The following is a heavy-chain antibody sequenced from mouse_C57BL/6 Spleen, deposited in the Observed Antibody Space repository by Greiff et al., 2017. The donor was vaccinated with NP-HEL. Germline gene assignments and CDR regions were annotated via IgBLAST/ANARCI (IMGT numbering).Heavy chain of an antibody. J-gene: IGHJ3*01. CDR2: IYPGGGYT. D-gene: IGHD1-1*01. V-gene: IGHV1-63*01. CDR1: GYTFTNYW. CDR3: ATYYYGSSYAWFAY. Sequence: VHLVESGAELVRPGTSVKMSCKASGYTFTNYWIGWAKQRPGHGLEWIGDIYPGGGYTNYNEKFKGKATLTADKSSSTAYMQFSSLTSEDSAIYYCATYYYGSSYAWFAYWGQGTLVTVSA.